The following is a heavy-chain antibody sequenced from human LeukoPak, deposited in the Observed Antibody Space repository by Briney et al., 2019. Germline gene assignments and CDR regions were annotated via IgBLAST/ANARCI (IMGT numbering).Heavy chain of an antibody. CDR2: IIPILGIA. CDR3: ARDRGLLGLWFDP. V-gene: IGHV1-69*04. D-gene: IGHD1-26*01. CDR1: GGTFSSYA. Sequence: ASVKVSCKASGGTFSSYAISWVRQAPGQGLEWMGRIIPILGIANYAQKFQGRVTITADKSTSTAYMELSSLRSEDTAVYYCARDRGLLGLWFDPWGQGTLVTVSS. J-gene: IGHJ5*02.